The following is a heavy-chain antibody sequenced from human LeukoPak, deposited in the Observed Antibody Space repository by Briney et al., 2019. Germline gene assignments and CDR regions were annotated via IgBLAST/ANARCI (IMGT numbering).Heavy chain of an antibody. D-gene: IGHD6-19*01. V-gene: IGHV3-23*01. CDR2: ISNNGGYT. CDR3: VKDNTIAVAGTWFDY. J-gene: IGHJ4*02. Sequence: PGGSLRLSCAASGFTFSSSAMSWVRQAPGKGLEWVSAISNNGGYTYYADSVQGRFTISRDNSKNTLYLQMSSLRAEDTAVYYCVKDNTIAVAGTWFDYWGQGTLVTVSS. CDR1: GFTFSSSA.